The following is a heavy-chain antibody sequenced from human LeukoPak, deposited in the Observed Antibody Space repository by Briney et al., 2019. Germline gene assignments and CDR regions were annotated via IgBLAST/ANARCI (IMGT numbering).Heavy chain of an antibody. CDR2: ISGNGGST. D-gene: IGHD6-19*01. Sequence: GGSLRLSCAASGFTFTNYAMSWVRQAPGKGLEWVSAISGNGGSTYYADSAKGRFTISRDNSKNTLYLQMSSLRAEDTAVYYCAKFRPITSVAGTIFHYWGQGALVTVSS. J-gene: IGHJ4*02. CDR3: AKFRPITSVAGTIFHY. CDR1: GFTFTNYA. V-gene: IGHV3-23*01.